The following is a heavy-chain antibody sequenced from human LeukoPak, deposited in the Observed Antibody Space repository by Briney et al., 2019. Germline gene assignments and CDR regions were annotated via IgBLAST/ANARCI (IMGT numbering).Heavy chain of an antibody. CDR3: AIVPTVTHY. Sequence: GASVKVSCTASGHIFTVDSIHWVRQAPGQGLEWMGWINPNSGGTNYAQKFQGRVTMTRDTSISTAYMELSRLRSDDTAVYYCAIVPTVTHYWGQGTLVTVSS. CDR1: GHIFTVDS. CDR2: INPNSGGT. D-gene: IGHD4-17*01. J-gene: IGHJ4*02. V-gene: IGHV1-2*02.